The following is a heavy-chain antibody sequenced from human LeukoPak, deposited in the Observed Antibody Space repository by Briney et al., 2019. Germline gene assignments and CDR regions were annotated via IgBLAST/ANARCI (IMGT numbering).Heavy chain of an antibody. CDR2: ISAYNGNT. CDR3: ARDQYSGSYYTYYYYYMDV. CDR1: GYTFTSYG. Sequence: ASVKVSCKASGYTFTSYGISWVRQAPGQGLEWMGWISAYNGNTNYAQKLQGRVTMTTDTSTSTAYMDLRSLRSDDTAVYYCARDQYSGSYYTYYYYYMDVWGKGTTVTVSS. D-gene: IGHD1-26*01. J-gene: IGHJ6*03. V-gene: IGHV1-18*01.